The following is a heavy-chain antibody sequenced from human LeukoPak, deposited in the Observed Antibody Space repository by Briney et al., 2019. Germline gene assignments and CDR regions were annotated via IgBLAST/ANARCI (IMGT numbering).Heavy chain of an antibody. Sequence: ASVKVSCKASGYTFTSYDINWVRQATGQGLEWMGWMNPNSGNTGYAQKVQGRVTMTRNTSISTAYMEMSRLRSEDTAVYYCARGVRHCSGGSCYVYYMDVWGKGTTVTVSS. V-gene: IGHV1-8*01. CDR1: GYTFTSYD. CDR3: ARGVRHCSGGSCYVYYMDV. CDR2: MNPNSGNT. D-gene: IGHD2-15*01. J-gene: IGHJ6*03.